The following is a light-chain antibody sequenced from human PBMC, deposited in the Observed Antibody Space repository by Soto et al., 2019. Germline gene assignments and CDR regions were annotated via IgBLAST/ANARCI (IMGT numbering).Light chain of an antibody. CDR3: QQSYSTRWT. J-gene: IGKJ1*01. V-gene: IGKV3-15*01. CDR1: QSVSRN. CDR2: DAS. Sequence: EIVLTQSPATLSLFPGERATLSCRASQSVSRNLAWYQQKPGQPPRLLIYDASTRATGVPARFGGSGSGTEFTLTISGLQSEDFATYYCQQSYSTRWTFGQGTKVDIK.